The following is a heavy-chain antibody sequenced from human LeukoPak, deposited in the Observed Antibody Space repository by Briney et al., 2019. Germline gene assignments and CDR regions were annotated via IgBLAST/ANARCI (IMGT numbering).Heavy chain of an antibody. Sequence: SETLSLTCTVSGGSISSYYWSWIRQPPGKGLEWIGYIYYSGSTNYNPSLTSRVTISVDTSKNQFSLKLSSVTAADTAVYYCARASGWVWYFDLWGRGTLVTVSS. CDR1: GGSISSYY. D-gene: IGHD6-19*01. CDR3: ARASGWVWYFDL. CDR2: IYYSGST. V-gene: IGHV4-59*01. J-gene: IGHJ2*01.